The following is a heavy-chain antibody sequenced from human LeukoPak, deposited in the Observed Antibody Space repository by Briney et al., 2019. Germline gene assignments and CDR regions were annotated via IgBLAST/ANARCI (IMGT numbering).Heavy chain of an antibody. CDR2: IYTSGST. J-gene: IGHJ4*02. V-gene: IGHV4-4*07. Sequence: PSETLSLTCTVSGGSLNDYYWSWIRQPAGKGLEWIGRIYTSGSTNYNPSLKSRVSMSLDTSKNQFSLKLSSVTAADTAVYFCARDTYSNYRAYYFDYWGQGTLVTVSS. CDR1: GGSLNDYY. D-gene: IGHD4-11*01. CDR3: ARDTYSNYRAYYFDY.